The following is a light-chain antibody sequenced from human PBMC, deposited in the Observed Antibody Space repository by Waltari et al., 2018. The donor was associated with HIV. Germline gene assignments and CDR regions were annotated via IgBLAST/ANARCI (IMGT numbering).Light chain of an antibody. J-gene: IGKJ2*01. V-gene: IGKV4-1*01. CDR3: QQHYTTPYT. CDR1: RMVLYSSNNKNS. Sequence: VITHFQTSLARFWGEGPTTNCNPNRMVLYSSNNKNSLAWYQQKSGQRPKLLVYWASTRESGVPDRFSGSGSGTDFTLTISSLQAEDVAVYVCQQHYTTPYTFGQGTKLEIK. CDR2: WAS.